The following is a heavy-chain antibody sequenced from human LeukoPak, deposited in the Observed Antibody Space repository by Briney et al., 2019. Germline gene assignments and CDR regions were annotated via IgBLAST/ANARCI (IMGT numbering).Heavy chain of an antibody. CDR1: GGSISSYS. V-gene: IGHV4-59*08. CDR2: ISHNGTT. J-gene: IGHJ4*02. CDR3: ARWDDSAWGFGN. D-gene: IGHD6-19*01. Sequence: SETLSLTCIVSGGSISSYSWNWIRQSPGKGLEWVGYISHNGTTSYNSSLKSRVTISVDTSKNQLSLKLTSVTAADTAVYYCARWDDSAWGFGNWGPGTLVTVSS.